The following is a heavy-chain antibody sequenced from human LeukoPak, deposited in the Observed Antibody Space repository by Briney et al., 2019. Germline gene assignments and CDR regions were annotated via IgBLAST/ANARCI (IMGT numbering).Heavy chain of an antibody. V-gene: IGHV5-51*01. Sequence: GESLKLSCKGTGYSFATHWIGWVRQMPGKGLEWMGITYPGDSDTRYSPSFQGQVTISADKSISTAYLQWGSLKASDTATYYCARGGRGSCTSTSCYTNYMDVWGKGTTVTVSS. CDR2: TYPGDSDT. D-gene: IGHD2-2*01. J-gene: IGHJ6*03. CDR3: ARGGRGSCTSTSCYTNYMDV. CDR1: GYSFATHW.